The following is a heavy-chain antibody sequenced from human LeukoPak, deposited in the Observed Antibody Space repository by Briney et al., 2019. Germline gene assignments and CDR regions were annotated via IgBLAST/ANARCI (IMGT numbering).Heavy chain of an antibody. V-gene: IGHV1-3*04. CDR3: ARDTPILGIVGAKPFDY. J-gene: IGHJ4*02. CDR2: INTGNGNT. CDR1: GYTFTNYG. D-gene: IGHD1-26*01. Sequence: ASVKVSCKTSGYTFTNYGMHWVRQAPRQSPEWMGWINTGNGNTKSSQKFQDRVTLTRDTSASTAYMELNSLSSEDTAVYYCARDTPILGIVGAKPFDYWGQGTLVTVSS.